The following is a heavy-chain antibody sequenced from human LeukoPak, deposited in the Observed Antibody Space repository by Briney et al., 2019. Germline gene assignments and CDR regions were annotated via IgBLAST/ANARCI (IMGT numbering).Heavy chain of an antibody. CDR3: ARLTTVVTPVGVQDDY. V-gene: IGHV4-34*01. CDR2: INHSGST. D-gene: IGHD4-23*01. J-gene: IGHJ4*02. Sequence: SETLSLTCAVYGGSFSGYYWSLIRQPPGKGLEWIGEINHSGSTNYNPSLKSRVTMSVDTSKNQFSLKLSSVTAADTAVYYCARLTTVVTPVGVQDDYWGQGTLVTVSS. CDR1: GGSFSGYY.